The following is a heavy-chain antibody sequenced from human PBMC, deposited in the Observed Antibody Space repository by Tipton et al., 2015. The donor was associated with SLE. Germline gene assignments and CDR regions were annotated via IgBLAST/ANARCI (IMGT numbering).Heavy chain of an antibody. CDR2: IIPILGIA. CDR3: ARQGNRNVDDAFDI. D-gene: IGHD1-14*01. CDR1: GGTFSSYA. J-gene: IGHJ3*02. Sequence: QVQLVQSGAEVKKPGSSVKVSCKASGGTFSSYAISWGRQAPGQGLEGMGGIIPILGIANYAQKFQARGTITTDESTSLACMELSSLRSEEPAVYYCARQGNRNVDDAFDIWGQGTMVAVSS. V-gene: IGHV1-69*01.